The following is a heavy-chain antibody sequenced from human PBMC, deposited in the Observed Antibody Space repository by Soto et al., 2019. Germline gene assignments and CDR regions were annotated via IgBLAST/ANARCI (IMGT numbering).Heavy chain of an antibody. CDR1: GNTCTNYS. CDR3: ADSIFYYGMDV. J-gene: IGHJ6*02. V-gene: IGHV5-51*01. Sequence: PXESLKVSRKCSGNTCTNYSIGWVLQMPGKGLEWMGIIYPGDSDTKYNPSFQGQVTISADKSITTTYLRWTSLKASDTAIYYCADSIFYYGMDVWGQGTTVTVSS. CDR2: IYPGDSDT.